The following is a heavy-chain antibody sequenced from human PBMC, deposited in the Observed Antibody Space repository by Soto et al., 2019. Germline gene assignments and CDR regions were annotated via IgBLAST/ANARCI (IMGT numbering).Heavy chain of an antibody. CDR1: GGSISSYY. CDR3: AREGRVSSWYSIAVAGTPDNNWFDP. Sequence: SETLSLTCTVSGGSISSYYWSWIRQPPGKGLEWIGYIYYSGSTNYNPSLKSRVTISVDTSKNQFSLKLSSVTAADTAVYYCAREGRVSSWYSIAVAGTPDNNWFDPWGQGTLVTVST. D-gene: IGHD6-19*01. V-gene: IGHV4-59*01. CDR2: IYYSGST. J-gene: IGHJ5*02.